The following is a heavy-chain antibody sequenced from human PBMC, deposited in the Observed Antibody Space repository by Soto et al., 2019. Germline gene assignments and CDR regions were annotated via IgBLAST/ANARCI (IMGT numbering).Heavy chain of an antibody. CDR3: ARQDHDYGDKRGVGWFDP. CDR2: IYYTGTT. CDR1: GGSISSGDYY. V-gene: IGHV4-31*03. Sequence: QVQLQESGPGLVKPSQTVSLTCTVSGGSISSGDYYWNWIRQHPGKGLEWIGSIYYTGTTYYNPSLKSRVTISVDRSKNQFSLKLTSVTATDTAVFYCARQDHDYGDKRGVGWFDPWGQGTLVTVSS. D-gene: IGHD4-17*01. J-gene: IGHJ5*02.